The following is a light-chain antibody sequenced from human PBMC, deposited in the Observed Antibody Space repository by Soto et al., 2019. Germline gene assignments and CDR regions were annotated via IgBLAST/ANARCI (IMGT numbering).Light chain of an antibody. CDR2: GAS. CDR3: QQYNKWPLFT. Sequence: ETVLTQSPATFSVSPGERATLSCRASQSICSNLAWYQQKPGQPPRLLIYGASTMATGVPARFSGSGSWTEYTLPINSLQSADFAVYYCQQYNKWPLFTFGPGTKVDIK. J-gene: IGKJ3*01. V-gene: IGKV3-15*01. CDR1: QSICSN.